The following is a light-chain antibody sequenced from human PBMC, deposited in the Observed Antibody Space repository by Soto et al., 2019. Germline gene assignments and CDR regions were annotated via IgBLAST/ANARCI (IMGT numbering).Light chain of an antibody. J-gene: IGKJ4*01. Sequence: DIQMTQSPSSLSASVGDRVTITCQASQDITNYLSWYQQKPGKAPKLLIYDASILKTGVPSRFSGRGSGTDFSFTISGLQPEDIATYHCQQYDDVPFTFGGGTKVELK. CDR1: QDITNY. V-gene: IGKV1-33*01. CDR3: QQYDDVPFT. CDR2: DAS.